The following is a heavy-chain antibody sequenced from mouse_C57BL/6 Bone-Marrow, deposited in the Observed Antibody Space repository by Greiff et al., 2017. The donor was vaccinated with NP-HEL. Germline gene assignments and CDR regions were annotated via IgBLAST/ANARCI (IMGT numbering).Heavy chain of an antibody. Sequence: DVKLVESGGDLVKPGGSLKLSCAASGFTFSSYGMSWVRQTPDKRLEWVATISSGGSYTYYPDSVKGRFTISRDNAKNTLYLQMSSLKSEDTAMYYCARRPHYRYFDVWGTGTTVTVSS. CDR2: ISSGGSYT. CDR3: ARRPHYRYFDV. CDR1: GFTFSSYG. V-gene: IGHV5-6*02. J-gene: IGHJ1*03.